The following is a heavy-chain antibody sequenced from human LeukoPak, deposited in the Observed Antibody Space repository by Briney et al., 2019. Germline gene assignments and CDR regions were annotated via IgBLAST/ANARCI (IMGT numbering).Heavy chain of an antibody. CDR2: INPSGGST. CDR3: ASESTVTTNAFDI. CDR1: GGTFISYA. Sequence: ASVKVSCKASGGTFISYAISWVRQAPGQGLEWMGIINPSGGSTSYAQKFQGRVTMTRDTSTSTVYMELSSLRSEDTAVYYCASESTVTTNAFDIWGQGTMVTVSS. V-gene: IGHV1-46*01. J-gene: IGHJ3*02. D-gene: IGHD4-17*01.